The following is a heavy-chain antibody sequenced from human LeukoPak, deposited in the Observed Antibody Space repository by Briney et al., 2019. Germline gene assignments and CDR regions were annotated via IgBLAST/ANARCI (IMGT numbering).Heavy chain of an antibody. CDR2: ISGIADST. D-gene: IGHD3-9*01. CDR3: AKARGRGYDTLGYYYYYMDV. CDR1: GFTVSSNY. Sequence: GGSLRLSCAASGFTVSSNYMSWVRQAPGKGLEWVSAISGIADSTYYADSVKGRFTISRDNSKNTVYLQMNSLRAEDTAVYYCAKARGRGYDTLGYYYYYMDVWGKGTTVTVSS. J-gene: IGHJ6*03. V-gene: IGHV3-23*01.